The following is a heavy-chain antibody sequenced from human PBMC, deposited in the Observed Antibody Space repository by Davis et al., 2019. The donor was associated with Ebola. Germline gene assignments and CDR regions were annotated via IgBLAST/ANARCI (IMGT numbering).Heavy chain of an antibody. CDR1: GYTFTGYY. J-gene: IGHJ5*02. CDR3: ARSGGWQLSARWFDP. Sequence: ASVKVSCKASGYTFTGYYMHWVRQAPGQGLEWMGWINPNRGGTNYAQKFQGRVTMTRDTSISTAYMELSRLRSDDTAVYYCARSGGWQLSARWFDPWGQGTLVTVSS. V-gene: IGHV1-2*02. D-gene: IGHD2-15*01. CDR2: INPNRGGT.